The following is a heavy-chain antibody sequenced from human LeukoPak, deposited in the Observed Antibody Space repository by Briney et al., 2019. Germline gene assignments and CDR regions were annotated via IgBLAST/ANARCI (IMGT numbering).Heavy chain of an antibody. CDR2: IYYSGST. CDR1: GGSISSYY. CDR3: AAGGWQSAAPLGWFDP. Sequence: SETLSLTCTVSGGSISSYYWSWIRQPPGKGLEWIGYIYYSGSTNYNPSLKSRVTISVDTSRNQFSLKLSSVTAADTAVYYCAAGGWQSAAPLGWFDPWGQGTLVIVSS. D-gene: IGHD6-19*01. J-gene: IGHJ5*02. V-gene: IGHV4-59*01.